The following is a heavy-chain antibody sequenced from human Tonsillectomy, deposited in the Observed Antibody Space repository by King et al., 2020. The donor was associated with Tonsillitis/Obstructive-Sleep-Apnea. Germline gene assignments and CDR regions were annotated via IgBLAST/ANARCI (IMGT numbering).Heavy chain of an antibody. V-gene: IGHV4-39*01. Sequence: QLQESGPGLVKPSETLSLTCTVSGGSISSSSYYWGWIRQPPGKGLEWIGSIYYSGSTYYNPSLKSRVTISVDTSKNLFSLKLSSVTAADTAVYYCARRAPYCSSTSCYNRYWFDPWGQGTLVTVSS. D-gene: IGHD2-2*02. CDR3: ARRAPYCSSTSCYNRYWFDP. CDR1: GGSISSSSYY. CDR2: IYYSGST. J-gene: IGHJ5*02.